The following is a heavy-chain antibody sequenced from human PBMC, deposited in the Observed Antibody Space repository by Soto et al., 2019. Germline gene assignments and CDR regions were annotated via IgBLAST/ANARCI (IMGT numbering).Heavy chain of an antibody. V-gene: IGHV4-30-2*01. CDR3: VRTGKFYYYDNSGLPFDP. J-gene: IGHJ5*02. D-gene: IGHD3-22*01. Sequence: SETLSLTCAVSGGSISSVGYCRSLIKQPPRKGQERIGYIYHSGSTYYNPSLKSRVTISIDKSKNQFTLKLKSVTAADTAVYFCVRTGKFYYYDNSGLPFDPWGQGTLVTVSS. CDR1: GGSISSVGYC. CDR2: IYHSGST.